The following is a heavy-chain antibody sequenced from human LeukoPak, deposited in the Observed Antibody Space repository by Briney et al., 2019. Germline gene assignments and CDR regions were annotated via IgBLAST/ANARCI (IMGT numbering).Heavy chain of an antibody. J-gene: IGHJ6*03. D-gene: IGHD3-3*01. Sequence: ASVKVSCKASGYTFTSDGISWVRQAPGQGLEWMGWISAYNGNTNYAQKLQGRVTMTTDTSTSTAYMELRSLRSDDTAVYYCARGLYDFWSGYFGFYYYYMDVWGKGTTVTVSS. CDR2: ISAYNGNT. CDR1: GYTFTSDG. CDR3: ARGLYDFWSGYFGFYYYYMDV. V-gene: IGHV1-18*01.